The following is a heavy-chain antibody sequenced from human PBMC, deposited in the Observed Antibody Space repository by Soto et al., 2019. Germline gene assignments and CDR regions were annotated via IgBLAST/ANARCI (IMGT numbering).Heavy chain of an antibody. CDR2: IYYNGST. D-gene: IGHD2-21*02. J-gene: IGHJ5*02. V-gene: IGHV4-59*08. CDR3: ARTSSLVVTNAGLDP. Sequence: QVQVQEAGPGLVKPSETLSLTCTVSGGSLSSYYWSWVRQPPGKGLEWIGYIYYNGSTNYNPSLKHLVTISVDTSNNQHSLKLTSVTAADTALYYCARTSSLVVTNAGLDPWGPGTLVTVSS. CDR1: GGSLSSYY.